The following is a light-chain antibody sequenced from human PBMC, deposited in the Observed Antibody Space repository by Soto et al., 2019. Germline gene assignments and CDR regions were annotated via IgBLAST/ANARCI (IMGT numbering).Light chain of an antibody. CDR1: QSFRSHD. J-gene: IGKJ4*01. Sequence: EIVLTQSPGTLSLSPGERATLSCRTSQSFRSHDLAWYQQRPGQAPRLLIYGVSNRASGIPDRFSGSVSGTDFTLTISGLEPEDSAVYYCQQYDRIPGFTFGGGTKVEI. V-gene: IGKV3-20*01. CDR3: QQYDRIPGFT. CDR2: GVS.